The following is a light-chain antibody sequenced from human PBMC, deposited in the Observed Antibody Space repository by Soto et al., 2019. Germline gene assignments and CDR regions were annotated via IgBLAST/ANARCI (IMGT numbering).Light chain of an antibody. V-gene: IGLV2-14*01. Sequence: QSALTQPASVSGAPGQAITIYCTGTSSDVGGYNYVSWYQQHPGKAPKLMIYEVSNRPSGVSNRFSGSKSGNTASLTISGLQAEDEADYYCSSYTSSSPRVFGTGTKLTGL. CDR3: SSYTSSSPRV. J-gene: IGLJ1*01. CDR1: SSDVGGYNY. CDR2: EVS.